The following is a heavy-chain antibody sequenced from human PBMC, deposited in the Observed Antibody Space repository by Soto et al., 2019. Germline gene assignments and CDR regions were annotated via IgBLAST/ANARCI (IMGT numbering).Heavy chain of an antibody. Sequence: QVQLVESGGGVVQPGRSLRLSCAASGFTFSSYGMHWVRQAPGKGLEWVAVIWYDGSNKYYADSVKGRFTISRDNSKNTLDLQMNSLRAEDTAVYYCARAPWSEIQLWFDYWGQGTLVTVSS. V-gene: IGHV3-33*01. CDR3: ARAPWSEIQLWFDY. D-gene: IGHD5-18*01. J-gene: IGHJ4*02. CDR1: GFTFSSYG. CDR2: IWYDGSNK.